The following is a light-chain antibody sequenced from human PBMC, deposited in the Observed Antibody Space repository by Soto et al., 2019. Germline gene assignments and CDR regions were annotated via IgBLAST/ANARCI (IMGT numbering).Light chain of an antibody. CDR2: GAS. CDR3: QQYGTSSWT. Sequence: EIVLTQSPGTLSLSPGERATLSCRASQSFSSSYLAWFQQKPGQAPRLLIYGASNRATGIPDRFSGSGSGIDFTLTISRLEPEDFAVYYCQQYGTSSWTFGQGTKVEIK. CDR1: QSFSSSY. V-gene: IGKV3-20*01. J-gene: IGKJ1*01.